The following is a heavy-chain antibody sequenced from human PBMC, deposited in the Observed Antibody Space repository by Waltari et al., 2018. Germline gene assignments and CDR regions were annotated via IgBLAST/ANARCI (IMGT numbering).Heavy chain of an antibody. CDR2: IYNSGST. V-gene: IGHV4-4*07. J-gene: IGHJ6*04. D-gene: IGHD3-3*01. CDR3: ARDEVTIFGVGPTSV. Sequence: QVQLQESGPGLVKPSETLSLTCTVSGGSISSYYWSWIRQPAGKGLEWIGRIYNSGSTNYNPCLKSRFTMSVDTSKNQFSLKLSSETAADTAVYYCARDEVTIFGVGPTSVWGKGTTVTISS. CDR1: GGSISSYY.